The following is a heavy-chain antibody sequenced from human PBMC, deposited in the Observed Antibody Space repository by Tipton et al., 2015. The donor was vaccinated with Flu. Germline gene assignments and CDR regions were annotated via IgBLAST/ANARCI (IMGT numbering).Heavy chain of an antibody. CDR3: ARGPEQWLVNPHYFDY. CDR1: GGSISSNRYY. CDR2: IYHSGST. D-gene: IGHD6-19*01. Sequence: LRLSCTVSGGSISSNRYYWGWIRQPPGKGLEWIGSIYHSGSTYYNPSLKSRVTISVDTSKNQFSLKLSSVTAADTAVYYCARGPEQWLVNPHYFDYWGQGTLVTVSS. V-gene: IGHV4-39*07. J-gene: IGHJ4*02.